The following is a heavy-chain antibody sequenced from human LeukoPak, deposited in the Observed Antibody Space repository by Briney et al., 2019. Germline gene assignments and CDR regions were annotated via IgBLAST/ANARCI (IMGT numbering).Heavy chain of an antibody. J-gene: IGHJ4*02. CDR1: GVSISSSNW. D-gene: IGHD6-13*01. Sequence: SETLSLTCAVSGVSISSSNWWSWVRQPPGKGLEWIGEIYHSGSTNYNPSLKSRVTLSVDKSKNQFSLKLSSVTAADTAVYYCSIAAAVPFDYWGQGTLVTVSS. CDR2: IYHSGST. V-gene: IGHV4-4*02. CDR3: SIAAAVPFDY.